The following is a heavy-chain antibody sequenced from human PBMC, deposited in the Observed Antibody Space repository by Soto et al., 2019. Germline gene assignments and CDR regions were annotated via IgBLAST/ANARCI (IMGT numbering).Heavy chain of an antibody. D-gene: IGHD3-10*01. CDR2: ISYDGSNA. Sequence: QVHLLESGGSVVEAGKSLRLSCEASGFIFSSIGMHWVRQAPGKGLEWVALISYDGSNAEYADPVKGRFTVSRDSSMTILSLQMNSLRFDDTAMYYCVRDSGIASLDFWGRGTLVTVSS. V-gene: IGHV3-30*03. CDR1: GFIFSSIG. J-gene: IGHJ4*02. CDR3: VRDSGIASLDF.